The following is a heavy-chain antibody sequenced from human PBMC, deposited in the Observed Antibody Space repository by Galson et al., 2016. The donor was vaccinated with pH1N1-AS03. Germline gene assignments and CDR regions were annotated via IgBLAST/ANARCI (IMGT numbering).Heavy chain of an antibody. D-gene: IGHD3-16*01. Sequence: SLRLSCAASGFTFRSYAMHWVRQAPGKGLEWVALISHDGGNTKYGDSVKGRFTVPRDNSQNTMFLQMNSLRGEDTAVFHCARVSDVEGGPKTAVFDYWGQGTLVTVSS. V-gene: IGHV3-30*01. J-gene: IGHJ4*02. CDR1: GFTFRSYA. CDR2: ISHDGGNT. CDR3: ARVSDVEGGPKTAVFDY.